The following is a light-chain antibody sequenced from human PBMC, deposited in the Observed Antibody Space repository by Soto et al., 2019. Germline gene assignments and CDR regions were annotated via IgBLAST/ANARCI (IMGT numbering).Light chain of an antibody. CDR2: AAS. V-gene: IGKV1-39*01. J-gene: IGKJ2*01. CDR3: QQSYSTLPYT. CDR1: RGISSY. Sequence: IQLTQSPSSLSASVGDRVTITCRADRGISSYLAWYQQKPGKAPKLLIYAASTLQSGVSSRFSGSGSGTDFTLITSSLQPEDFATYYCQQSYSTLPYTFGQGTKVDIK.